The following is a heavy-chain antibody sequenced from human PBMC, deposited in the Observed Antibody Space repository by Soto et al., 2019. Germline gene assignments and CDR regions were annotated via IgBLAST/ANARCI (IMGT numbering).Heavy chain of an antibody. Sequence: SETLSVTCTVSGGSINSYFWTWIRQSPGKGLQWLGYIHSSASAHYTPSLQTRVTMSVDTSKTQFSLSLTSVTAADTAVYHCARMTQLAPKRNAFDIWGQGTMVT. V-gene: IGHV4-59*01. D-gene: IGHD1-1*01. CDR1: GGSINSYF. CDR2: IHSSASA. CDR3: ARMTQLAPKRNAFDI. J-gene: IGHJ3*02.